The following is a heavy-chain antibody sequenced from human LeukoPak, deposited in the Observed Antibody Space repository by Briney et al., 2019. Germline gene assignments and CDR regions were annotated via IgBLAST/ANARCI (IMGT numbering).Heavy chain of an antibody. D-gene: IGHD3-22*01. CDR1: GFTFSSYS. CDR3: AKGANYYDSSGYLGDFDY. CDR2: ISSSSSYI. J-gene: IGHJ4*02. Sequence: GGSLRLSCAASGFTFSSYSMNWVRQAPGKGLEWVSSISSSSSYIYYADSVKGRFTISRDNAKNSLYLQMNSLRAEDTAVYYCAKGANYYDSSGYLGDFDYWGQGTLVTVSS. V-gene: IGHV3-21*04.